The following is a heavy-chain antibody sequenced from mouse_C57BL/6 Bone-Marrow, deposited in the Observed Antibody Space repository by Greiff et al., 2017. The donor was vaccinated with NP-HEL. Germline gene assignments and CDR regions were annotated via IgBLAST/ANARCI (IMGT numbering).Heavy chain of an antibody. Sequence: DVPLVASGGALVKPGGSLKLSCAASGFTFSSYGMSWVRQTPDKRLEWVASICSGGSYTYYPDSVKGRFTISRDNAKNTLYLQMSSLKSEDTAMYYCARHYYSNYFDYWGQGTTLTVSS. D-gene: IGHD2-5*01. J-gene: IGHJ2*01. CDR2: ICSGGSYT. CDR3: ARHYYSNYFDY. CDR1: GFTFSSYG. V-gene: IGHV5-6*01.